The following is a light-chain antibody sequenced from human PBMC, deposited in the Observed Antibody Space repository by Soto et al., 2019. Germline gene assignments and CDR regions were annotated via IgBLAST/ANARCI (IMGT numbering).Light chain of an antibody. CDR3: HQYGSSVA. V-gene: IGKV3-20*01. J-gene: IGKJ1*01. CDR2: DAS. Sequence: IVLTHSPGTLSLSAGEIATLSCRSSQSVSRAYLAWYHQKPGQAPRLLIYDASSRATGIPDRFSGSGSGTDFTLTISRLEPEDFAVYYCHQYGSSVAFGQGTKVDIK. CDR1: QSVSRAY.